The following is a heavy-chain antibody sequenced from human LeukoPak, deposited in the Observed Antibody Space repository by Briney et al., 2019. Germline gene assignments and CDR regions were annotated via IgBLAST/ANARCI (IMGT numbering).Heavy chain of an antibody. CDR3: ARLYHLDSSRYRPFDF. V-gene: IGHV3-7*01. J-gene: IGHJ4*02. CDR2: IKLDGSEK. Sequence: GGSLRLSCTASGFTFSDYWMTWIRQAPGKGLEWVAKIKLDGSEKDYVDSVKGRFTISRDNAKNSLYLQMDSLRAEDTAAYYCARLYHLDSSRYRPFDFWGQGTLVTVSS. CDR1: GFTFSDYW. D-gene: IGHD3-22*01.